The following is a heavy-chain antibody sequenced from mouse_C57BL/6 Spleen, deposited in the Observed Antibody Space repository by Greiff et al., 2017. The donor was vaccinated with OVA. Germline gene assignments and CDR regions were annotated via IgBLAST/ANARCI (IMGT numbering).Heavy chain of an antibody. V-gene: IGHV5-17*01. CDR1: GFTFSDYG. CDR2: ISSGSSTI. CDR3: ARNPHFDY. J-gene: IGHJ2*01. Sequence: EVNLVESGGGLVKPGGSLKLSCAASGFTFSDYGMHWVRQAPEKGLEWVAYISSGSSTIYYADTVKGRFTISRDNAKNTLFLQMTSLRSEDTAMYYCARNPHFDYWGQGTTLTVSS.